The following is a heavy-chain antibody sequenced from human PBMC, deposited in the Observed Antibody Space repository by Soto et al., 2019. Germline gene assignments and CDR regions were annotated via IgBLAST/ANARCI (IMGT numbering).Heavy chain of an antibody. CDR2: ISYDGSNK. Sequence: QVQLVESGGGVVQPGRSPRLSCAASGFTFSSYGMHWVRQAPGTGLEWVAVISYDGSNKYYADSVKGRFTISRDNSKNTLYLHMNSRRAEDTAVYYCAKKGYCSGGSCSNWFDPWGQGTLVTVSS. CDR1: GFTFSSYG. CDR3: AKKGYCSGGSCSNWFDP. D-gene: IGHD2-15*01. V-gene: IGHV3-30*18. J-gene: IGHJ5*02.